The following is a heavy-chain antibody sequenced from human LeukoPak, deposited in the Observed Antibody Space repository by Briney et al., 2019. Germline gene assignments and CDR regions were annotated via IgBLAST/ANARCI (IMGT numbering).Heavy chain of an antibody. CDR1: GGSISSGSYY. J-gene: IGHJ4*02. V-gene: IGHV4-61*02. D-gene: IGHD6-19*01. Sequence: PSQTLSLTCTVSGGSISSGSYYWSWIRQPAGKGLEWIGRIYTSGSTNYNPSLKSRVTISVDTSKNRFFLKLSSVTAADTAVYYCARVGSGSGYFDYWGQGTLVTVSS. CDR2: IYTSGST. CDR3: ARVGSGSGYFDY.